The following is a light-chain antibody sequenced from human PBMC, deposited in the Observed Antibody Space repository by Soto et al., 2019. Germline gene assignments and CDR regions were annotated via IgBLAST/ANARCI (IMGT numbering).Light chain of an antibody. CDR2: DVS. CDR1: SSDVGGYNY. J-gene: IGLJ2*01. CDR3: CSYAGSYGVV. V-gene: IGLV2-11*01. Sequence: QSALTQPRSVSGSPGQSVTISCTGTSSDVGGYNYVSWYQRHPGKAPKLMIYDVSKRPSGVPDRFSGSKSGNTASLTISGLQAEDEADYYCCSYAGSYGVVFGGGTKLTVL.